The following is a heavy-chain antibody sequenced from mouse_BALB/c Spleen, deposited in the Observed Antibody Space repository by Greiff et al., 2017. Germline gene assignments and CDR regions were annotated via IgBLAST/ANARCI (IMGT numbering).Heavy chain of an antibody. CDR2: IDPENGDT. CDR1: GFNIKDYY. Sequence: VQLQQSGAELVRSGASVKLSCTASGFNIKDYYMHWVKQRPEQGLEWIGWIDPENGDTEYAPKFQGKATMTADTSSNTAYLQLSSLTSEDTAVYCCNAPPGFAYWGQGTLVTVSA. CDR3: NAPPGFAY. V-gene: IGHV14-4*02. J-gene: IGHJ3*01.